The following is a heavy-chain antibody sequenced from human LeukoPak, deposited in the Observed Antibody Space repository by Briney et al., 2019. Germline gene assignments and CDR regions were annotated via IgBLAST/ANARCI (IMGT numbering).Heavy chain of an antibody. Sequence: PSETLSLTCAVYGGSFSGYYWSWVRQSPGKGVEWVGEINHSGSTNYNPSLKSRVTISVETSKNQFALKQSSVTAADTAVYYCARGGTIFGVVLLDPWGQGTLVTVSS. J-gene: IGHJ5*02. CDR3: ARGGTIFGVVLLDP. V-gene: IGHV4-34*01. CDR1: GGSFSGYY. CDR2: INHSGST. D-gene: IGHD3-3*01.